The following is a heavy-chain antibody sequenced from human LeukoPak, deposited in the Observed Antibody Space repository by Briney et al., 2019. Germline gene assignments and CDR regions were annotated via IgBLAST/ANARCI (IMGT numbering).Heavy chain of an antibody. CDR1: GGSIRSYY. Sequence: SETLSLTCTVSGGSIRSYYWTWIRQPPGKGLEWIGYIYYSGSTNYNPSLKSRVTISVDTSKNQFSLKLSSVTAADTAVYYCATRSYSSGWDFDYWGQGTLVTVSS. CDR3: ATRSYSSGWDFDY. J-gene: IGHJ4*02. V-gene: IGHV4-59*08. D-gene: IGHD6-19*01. CDR2: IYYSGST.